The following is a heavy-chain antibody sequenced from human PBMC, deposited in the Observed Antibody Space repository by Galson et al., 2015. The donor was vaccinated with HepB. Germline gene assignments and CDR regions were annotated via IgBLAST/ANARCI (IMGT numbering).Heavy chain of an antibody. CDR2: LYSGGNT. CDR1: GFAVSDNY. Sequence: SLRLSCAASGFAVSDNYMSWVRQAPGKGPEWVAVLYSGGNTYYADSVKGRFTISRDNSKNTLFLQMNSLRAEDTAIYYCARDGPFDIWGQGTMVTVSS. J-gene: IGHJ3*02. V-gene: IGHV3-53*01. CDR3: ARDGPFDI.